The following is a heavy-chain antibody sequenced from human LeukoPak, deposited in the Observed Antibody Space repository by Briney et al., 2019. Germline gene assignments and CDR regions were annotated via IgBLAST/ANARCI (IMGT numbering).Heavy chain of an antibody. CDR1: GDSVSSNSAA. V-gene: IGHV6-1*01. CDR3: ARAPRNATFPSRFYLFDY. CDR2: TYYRSKWYN. D-gene: IGHD2/OR15-2a*01. J-gene: IGHJ4*02. Sequence: SQTLSLTCAISGDSVSSNSAAWNWIRQSPSRGLEWLGRTYYRSKWYNDYAVSVKSRITINPDTSKNQFSLQLNSVTPEDTAVYYCARAPRNATFPSRFYLFDYWGQGTLVTVSS.